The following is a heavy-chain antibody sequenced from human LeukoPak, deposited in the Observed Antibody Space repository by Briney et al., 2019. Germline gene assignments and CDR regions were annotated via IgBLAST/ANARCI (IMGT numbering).Heavy chain of an antibody. CDR1: GFTFSSYA. V-gene: IGHV3-7*01. Sequence: GGSLRLSCAASGFTFSSYAMPWVRQAPGKGLEWVANIKQDGSEKYYVDSVKGRFTISRDNAKNSLYLQMNSLRAEDTAVYYCARESPRRSSWGQGTLVTVSS. CDR2: IKQDGSEK. J-gene: IGHJ5*02. CDR3: ARESPRRSS.